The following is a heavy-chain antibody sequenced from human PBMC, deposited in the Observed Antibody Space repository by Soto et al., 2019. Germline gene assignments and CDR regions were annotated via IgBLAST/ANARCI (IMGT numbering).Heavy chain of an antibody. J-gene: IGHJ6*02. V-gene: IGHV4-59*03. CDR3: AALWSIAVAAHYGMDV. D-gene: IGHD6-19*01. CDR2: IYYSGST. CDR1: GGSIGSYY. Sequence: SVTLSVTCTVSGGSIGSYYWSWIRQPPGKGLEWIGYIYYSGSTNYNPSLKSRVTITRDRSTSTAYMELSSLRSEDTAVYYCAALWSIAVAAHYGMDVWGQGTTVTVSS.